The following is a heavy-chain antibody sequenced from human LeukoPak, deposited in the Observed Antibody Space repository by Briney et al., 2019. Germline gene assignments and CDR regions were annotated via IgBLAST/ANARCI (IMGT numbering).Heavy chain of an antibody. D-gene: IGHD2-15*01. V-gene: IGHV1-2*06. CDR1: GYTFTGYY. Sequence: ASVKVSCKASGYTFTGYYMHWVRQAPGQGLEWMGRINPNSGRTNYAQKFRGRVTMTRDTSISTAYMELSRLRSDDTAVYYCARALGYCSGGSCENWFDPWGQGTLVTVSS. J-gene: IGHJ5*02. CDR3: ARALGYCSGGSCENWFDP. CDR2: INPNSGRT.